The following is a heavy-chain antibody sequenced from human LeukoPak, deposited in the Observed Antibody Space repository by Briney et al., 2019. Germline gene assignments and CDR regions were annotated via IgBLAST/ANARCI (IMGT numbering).Heavy chain of an antibody. D-gene: IGHD7-27*01. CDR1: GGSISSGGYY. CDR2: IYYSGSI. Sequence: PSETLSLTCTVSGGSISSGGYYWSWLRQHPGKGLEWIVYIYYSGSIYYNPSLKSRVTISVDTSKNQFSLKLSSVTAADTAVYYCASLGIAADYYYYGMDVWGQGTTVTVSS. V-gene: IGHV4-31*03. CDR3: ASLGIAADYYYYGMDV. J-gene: IGHJ6*02.